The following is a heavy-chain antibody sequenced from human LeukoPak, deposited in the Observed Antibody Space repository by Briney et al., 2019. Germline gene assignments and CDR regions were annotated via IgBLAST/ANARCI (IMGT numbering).Heavy chain of an antibody. Sequence: SETLSLTCAVYGGSFSGYYWSWIRQPPGKGLEWIGEINHSGSTNYNPSLKSRVTISVDTSKNQFSLKLSSVTAADTAVYYCARVPGESMPAKPKNYFDNWGQGTLVTVSS. J-gene: IGHJ4*02. D-gene: IGHD2-2*01. CDR2: INHSGST. CDR3: ARVPGESMPAKPKNYFDN. V-gene: IGHV4-34*01. CDR1: GGSFSGYY.